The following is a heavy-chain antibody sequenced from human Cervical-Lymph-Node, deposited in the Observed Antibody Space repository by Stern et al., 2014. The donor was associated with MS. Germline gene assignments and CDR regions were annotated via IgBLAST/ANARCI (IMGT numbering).Heavy chain of an antibody. CDR2: ISPNTGIA. J-gene: IGHJ4*02. Sequence: QMQLVQSGAEVERPGASVKVSCKASGYTFTAYFLHWVRQAPGQGLEGMVWISPNTGIATYEQKFQDRVTMTSDTSINTGYMEVSSLRSDDTAVYYCARDRGSYSDYWGQGTLVAVSS. CDR3: ARDRGSYSDY. CDR1: GYTFTAYF. D-gene: IGHD1-26*01. V-gene: IGHV1-2*02.